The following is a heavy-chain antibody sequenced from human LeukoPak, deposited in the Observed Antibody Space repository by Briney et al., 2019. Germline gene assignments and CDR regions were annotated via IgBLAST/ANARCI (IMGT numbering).Heavy chain of an antibody. V-gene: IGHV3-15*01. CDR3: LWHWLDY. CDR2: IKSKTDGGTA. CDR1: GFTFSNAW. J-gene: IGHJ4*02. D-gene: IGHD1-1*01. Sequence: GGSLRPSCAASGFTFSNAWMTWVRQAPGKGLEWVGRIKSKTDGGTADYAAPVKGRFTISRDDSKNTLYLQMNSLKAEDTAVYYCLWHWLDYWGQGTLVTVSS.